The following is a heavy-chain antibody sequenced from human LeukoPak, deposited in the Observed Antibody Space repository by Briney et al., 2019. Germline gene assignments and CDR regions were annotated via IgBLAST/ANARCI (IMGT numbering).Heavy chain of an antibody. V-gene: IGHV4-59*01. CDR1: GGSISSYY. CDR2: IYYSGST. Sequence: SETLSLTCTVSGGSISSYYWSWIRQPPGKGLEWIGYIYYSGSTNYNPSLKSRVTISVDTSKNQFSLKLSSVTAADTAVYYCAGTHAPYYDSSGYYLDYWGQGTLVTVSS. CDR3: AGTHAPYYDSSGYYLDY. J-gene: IGHJ4*02. D-gene: IGHD3-22*01.